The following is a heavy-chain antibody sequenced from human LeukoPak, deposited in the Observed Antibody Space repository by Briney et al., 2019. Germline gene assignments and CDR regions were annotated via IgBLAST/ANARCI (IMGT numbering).Heavy chain of an antibody. J-gene: IGHJ4*02. D-gene: IGHD6-13*01. V-gene: IGHV1-46*01. Sequence: ASVKVSCRSSGGAFSRYPISWVRQAPGQGLEWMGIINPSGGKTIYAQRFQGRVTMTRDTSTSTVYMELSSLRSEDTAVYYCARDSRSWSVDYWGQGTLVTVSS. CDR3: ARDSRSWSVDY. CDR1: GGAFSRYP. CDR2: INPSGGKT.